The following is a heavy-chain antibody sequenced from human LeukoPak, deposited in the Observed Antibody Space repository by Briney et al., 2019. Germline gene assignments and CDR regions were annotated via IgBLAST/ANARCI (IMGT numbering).Heavy chain of an antibody. Sequence: GESLEISWKASGYNFTTYWIGWVRQLPGKGLEWMGIIYPGDSDTRYGPSFQGQVTISADKAISTAYLQWSSLKASDTAMYYCARWLGGDTGFLAYWGQGTLVTASS. CDR3: ARWLGGDTGFLAY. J-gene: IGHJ4*02. CDR2: IYPGDSDT. CDR1: GYNFTTYW. V-gene: IGHV5-51*01. D-gene: IGHD2-8*02.